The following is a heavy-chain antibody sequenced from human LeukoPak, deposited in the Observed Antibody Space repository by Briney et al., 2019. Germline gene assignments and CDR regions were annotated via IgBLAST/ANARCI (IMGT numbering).Heavy chain of an antibody. V-gene: IGHV4-39*07. D-gene: IGHD6-19*01. CDR3: ASTPHENSSGWYNEFRWFDP. J-gene: IGHJ5*02. CDR1: GGSISSSSYY. Sequence: SETLSLTCTVSGGSISSSSYYWGWIRQPPGKGLEWIGSIYYSGSTYYNPYLKSRVTRSVDTSKNQFSLKLSSVTAAAKAVYYCASTPHENSSGWYNEFRWFDPWGQGTLVTVSS. CDR2: IYYSGST.